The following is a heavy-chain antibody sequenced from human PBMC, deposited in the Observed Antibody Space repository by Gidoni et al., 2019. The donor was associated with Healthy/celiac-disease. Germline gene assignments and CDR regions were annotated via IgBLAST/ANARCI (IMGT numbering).Heavy chain of an antibody. V-gene: IGHV4-31*03. CDR2: IYYRGST. CDR1: GGSISRGGYY. CDR3: AREPQASIAGSVVGEISYYYYGMDV. D-gene: IGHD6-6*01. J-gene: IGHJ6*02. Sequence: QVQLQESGPGLVKPSPTLSLTCTLSGGSISRGGYYWSWTRQHPGKGLEWIGYIYYRGSTYYKPSLKSRVTISVDTSKNQFSLKLSSVTAADAAVYYCAREPQASIAGSVVGEISYYYYGMDVWGQGTTVTVSS.